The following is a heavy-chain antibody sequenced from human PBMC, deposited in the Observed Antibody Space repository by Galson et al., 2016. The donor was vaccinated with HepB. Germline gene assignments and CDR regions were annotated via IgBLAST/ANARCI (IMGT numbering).Heavy chain of an antibody. D-gene: IGHD3-3*01. CDR2: ISSDGSNK. CDR3: AKDPVPFYDFWSGYYQNYMDV. V-gene: IGHV3-30*18. CDR1: GFIFSNYG. J-gene: IGHJ6*03. Sequence: SLRLSCAASGFIFSNYGMHWVRQAPGKGLEWVAVISSDGSNKYYVDSVKGRFTISRDNSKNTLYLQMNSLRVEDTAVYFCAKDPVPFYDFWSGYYQNYMDVWGKGTTVTVSS.